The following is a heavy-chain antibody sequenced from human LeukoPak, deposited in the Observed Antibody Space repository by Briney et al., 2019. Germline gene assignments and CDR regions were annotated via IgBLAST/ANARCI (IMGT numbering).Heavy chain of an antibody. CDR1: GGTFSSYA. D-gene: IGHD2-2*02. CDR3: AREGNTSPHFDP. V-gene: IGHV1-69*13. Sequence: SVNVSCKASGGTFSSYAISWVRQAPGQGLEWMGGIIPIFGTANYAQKFQGRVTITADESTSTAYMELSSLRSEDTAVYYCAREGNTSPHFDPWGQGTLVTVSS. J-gene: IGHJ5*02. CDR2: IIPIFGTA.